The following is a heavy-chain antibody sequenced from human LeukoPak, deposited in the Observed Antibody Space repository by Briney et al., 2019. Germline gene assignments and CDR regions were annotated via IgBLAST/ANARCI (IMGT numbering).Heavy chain of an antibody. D-gene: IGHD5-24*01. Sequence: GASVKASCKASGYTFTGYYMHWVRQAPGQGLEWMGWINPNSGGTNYAQKFQGRVTMTRDTSISTAYLDLSRLRSDDTAVYYCARVVVRDANNYKDYWGQGTLVTVSS. CDR1: GYTFTGYY. J-gene: IGHJ4*02. CDR3: ARVVVRDANNYKDY. V-gene: IGHV1-2*02. CDR2: INPNSGGT.